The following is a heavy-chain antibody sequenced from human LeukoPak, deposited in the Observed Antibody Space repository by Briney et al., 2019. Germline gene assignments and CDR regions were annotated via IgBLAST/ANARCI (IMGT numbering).Heavy chain of an antibody. D-gene: IGHD4/OR15-4a*01. V-gene: IGHV3-53*01. CDR1: GFTFSNYV. Sequence: GGSLRLSCAASGFTFSNYVLSWVRQAPGKGLEWVSFIYSDSTHYSDSVKGRFTISRDNSKNTLYLQMNSLRAEDTAVYYCARRAGAYSHPYDYWGQGTLVTVSS. CDR2: IYSDST. CDR3: ARRAGAYSHPYDY. J-gene: IGHJ4*02.